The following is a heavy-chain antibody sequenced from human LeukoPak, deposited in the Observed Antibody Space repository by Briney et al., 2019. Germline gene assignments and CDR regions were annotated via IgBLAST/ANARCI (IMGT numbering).Heavy chain of an antibody. J-gene: IGHJ5*02. Sequence: SETLSLTCTVSGGSISSYYWSWIRQPPGKGLEWIGYIYYSGSTNYNPSLKSRVTISVDTSKNQFSLKLSSVTAADTAVYYCARGVVPAAIRTRDWFDPWGQGTLVTVSS. CDR3: ARGVVPAAIRTRDWFDP. V-gene: IGHV4-59*01. D-gene: IGHD2-2*02. CDR1: GGSISSYY. CDR2: IYYSGST.